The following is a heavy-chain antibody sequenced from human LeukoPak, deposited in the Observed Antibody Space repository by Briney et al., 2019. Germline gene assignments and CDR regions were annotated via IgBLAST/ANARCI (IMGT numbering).Heavy chain of an antibody. Sequence: ASVKVSCKASGYTFTGYYMHWVRQAPGQGLEWMGWINPNSGGTNYAQKFQGRVTMTRDTSISTAYMELSSLRSEDTAVYYCARGHYESSGYYLGYWGQGTLATVSS. CDR3: ARGHYESSGYYLGY. D-gene: IGHD3-22*01. CDR1: GYTFTGYY. J-gene: IGHJ4*02. V-gene: IGHV1-2*02. CDR2: INPNSGGT.